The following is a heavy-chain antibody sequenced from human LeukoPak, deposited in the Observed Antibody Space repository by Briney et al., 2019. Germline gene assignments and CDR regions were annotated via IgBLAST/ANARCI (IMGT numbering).Heavy chain of an antibody. V-gene: IGHV4-59*01. D-gene: IGHD3-10*01. CDR1: GGSMSTYY. Sequence: PSETLSLTCTVSGGSMSTYYWSWIRQSPGKGLEWIGYIYYSGSTSYNPSLKSRLTISIETSKTQFYLKLSSVTAADTAVYYCARVVYSGSWGYFDYWGQGILVTVSS. CDR3: ARVVYSGSWGYFDY. CDR2: IYYSGST. J-gene: IGHJ4*02.